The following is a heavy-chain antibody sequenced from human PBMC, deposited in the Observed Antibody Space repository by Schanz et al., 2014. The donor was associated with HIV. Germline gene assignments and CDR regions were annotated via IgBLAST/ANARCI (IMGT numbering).Heavy chain of an antibody. CDR1: GFTFSTYG. CDR3: AKDLGGFSAYEAYTSGRGY. Sequence: QVQLVESGGGVVQPGRSLRLSCAASGFTFSTYGMHWVRQAPGKGLEWVAGISYDGTNKFYVDSVKGRFTISRDNSKNTLYLQMNSLRAEDTAVYYCAKDLGGFSAYEAYTSGRGYWGQGTLVIVSS. D-gene: IGHD5-12*01. J-gene: IGHJ4*02. CDR2: ISYDGTNK. V-gene: IGHV3-30*18.